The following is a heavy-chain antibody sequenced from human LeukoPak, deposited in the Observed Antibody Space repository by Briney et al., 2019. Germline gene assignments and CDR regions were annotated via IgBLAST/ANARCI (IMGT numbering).Heavy chain of an antibody. CDR2: IYYSGST. CDR3: ARVETGTYFDY. D-gene: IGHD1-1*01. CDR1: GGSISSGDYY. Sequence: PSDTLSLTCTVSGGSISSGDYYWSWIRQPPGKGLEWIGYIYYSGSTYYNPSLKSRVTISVDTSKNQFSLKLSSVTAADTAVYYCARVETGTYFDYWGQGTLVTVSS. V-gene: IGHV4-30-4*02. J-gene: IGHJ4*02.